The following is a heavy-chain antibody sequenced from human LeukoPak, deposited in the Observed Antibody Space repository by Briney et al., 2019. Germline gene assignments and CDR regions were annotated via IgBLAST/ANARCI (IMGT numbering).Heavy chain of an antibody. Sequence: GGSLRLSRAASGITFNGNRMSWVRQAPRKGLEWVANIKEDGSVKDYMYSVKCRFSTSIDNTKSSLYLQMSSLRPEDTAVYYCARDVWTYSGESFDYWGQGALVTVSS. V-gene: IGHV3-7*01. CDR2: IKEDGSVK. CDR3: ARDVWTYSGESFDY. D-gene: IGHD5-12*01. J-gene: IGHJ4*02. CDR1: GITFNGNR.